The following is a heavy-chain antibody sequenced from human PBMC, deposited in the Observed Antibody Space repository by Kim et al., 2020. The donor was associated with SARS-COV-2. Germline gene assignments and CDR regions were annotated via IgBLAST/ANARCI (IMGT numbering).Heavy chain of an antibody. CDR3: ARGGSYSFEY. J-gene: IGHJ4*02. D-gene: IGHD5-12*01. Sequence: SEKFYRDSVRGRFTISSDNAKNSLFRQMNSLRAEDAAIYYCARGGSYSFEYWGQGSLVTVSS. CDR2: SEK. V-gene: IGHV3-7*01.